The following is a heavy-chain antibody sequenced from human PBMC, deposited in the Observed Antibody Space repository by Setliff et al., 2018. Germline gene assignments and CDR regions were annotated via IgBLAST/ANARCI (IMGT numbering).Heavy chain of an antibody. CDR2: INPSSGRT. V-gene: IGHV1-46*01. D-gene: IGHD3-22*01. Sequence: GASVKVSCKASGYTFTSHYMHWVRQAPGLGLEWMGTINPSSGRTSYAQKFQGRVTMTRDTSTSTVYMDMSSLRSEDTAVCYRARDVFPYHYEGAFDIWGQGTMVTVSS. J-gene: IGHJ3*02. CDR3: ARDVFPYHYEGAFDI. CDR1: GYTFTSHY.